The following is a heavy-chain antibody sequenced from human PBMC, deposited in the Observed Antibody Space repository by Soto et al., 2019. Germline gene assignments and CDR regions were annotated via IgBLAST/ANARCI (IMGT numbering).Heavy chain of an antibody. D-gene: IGHD1-26*01. V-gene: IGHV4-61*01. Sequence: QVQLQESGPGLVKPSETLSLTCTVSGGSVSSGNYYWSWIRQPPVKGLEWIGNIYSDVSTYYSPCLKPRVTMSADTSKNQFSLKLNSVTAAATAVYYCAIDSGAYKPFDSWGQGTLVTVSS. CDR2: IYSDVST. CDR3: AIDSGAYKPFDS. J-gene: IGHJ4*02. CDR1: GGSVSSGNYY.